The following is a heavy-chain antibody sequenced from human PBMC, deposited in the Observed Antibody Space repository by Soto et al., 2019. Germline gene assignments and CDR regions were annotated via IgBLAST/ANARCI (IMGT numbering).Heavy chain of an antibody. V-gene: IGHV4-59*01. J-gene: IGHJ5*02. D-gene: IGHD6-13*01. CDR3: ARDSYSSSWYSGWFDP. CDR1: GGSLRSFY. CDR2: IYYSGST. Sequence: SGTLSLTCTVSGGSLRSFYWSWVRQPPGKGLEWIGYIYYSGSTNYNPSLKSRVTISVDTSKNQFSLKLSSVTAADTAVYYCARDSYSSSWYSGWFDPWGQGTLVTVSS.